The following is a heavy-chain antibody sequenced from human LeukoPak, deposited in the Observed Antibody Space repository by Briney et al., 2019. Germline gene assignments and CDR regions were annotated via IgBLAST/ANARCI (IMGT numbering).Heavy chain of an antibody. CDR1: GSSISSNY. Sequence: KPSETLSLTCTVSGSSISSNYWSWSRQPARPGLEWIGRIYTSGSTNYNHSLKSRGTMTVDTSKNQFSLKLSSVTAADTAVYYCARSYIAGAVCWFDPWVQGTLVTVSS. CDR2: IYTSGST. CDR3: ARSYIAGAVCWFDP. V-gene: IGHV4-4*07. D-gene: IGHD6-19*01. J-gene: IGHJ5*02.